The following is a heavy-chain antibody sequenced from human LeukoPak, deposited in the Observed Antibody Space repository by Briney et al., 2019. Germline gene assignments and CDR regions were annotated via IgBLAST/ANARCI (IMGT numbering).Heavy chain of an antibody. J-gene: IGHJ4*02. D-gene: IGHD3-10*01. CDR2: FHYSGST. Sequence: SETLSLTCTVSGGSIRSSYWTWIRQPPGKGLEWIGSFHYSGSTYYNPSLKSRVTISVDTSNNQFSLKLRSVTAADTAVYYCARQDTYYYDPGSQGGDFDYWGQGTLVTVSS. V-gene: IGHV4-39*01. CDR1: GGSIRSSY. CDR3: ARQDTYYYDPGSQGGDFDY.